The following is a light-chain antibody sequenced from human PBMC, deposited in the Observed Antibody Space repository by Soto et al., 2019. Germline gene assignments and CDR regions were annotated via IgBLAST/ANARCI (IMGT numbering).Light chain of an antibody. J-gene: IGLJ3*02. CDR1: SSDIGTYNY. V-gene: IGLV2-14*01. CDR3: SSYTSSGTHWV. CDR2: EVS. Sequence: QSVLTQPASVSGSPGQSITISCTGSSSDIGTYNYLSWYQQQPGKAPKLMIYEVSDRPSGISNRFSGSKSGNTASLTISGLQAEDEADYYSSSYTSSGTHWVFGGGTKLTVL.